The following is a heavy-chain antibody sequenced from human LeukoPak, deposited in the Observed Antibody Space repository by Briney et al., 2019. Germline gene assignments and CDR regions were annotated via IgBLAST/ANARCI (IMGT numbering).Heavy chain of an antibody. CDR1: GGTFSSYA. Sequence: SVKVSCKASGGTFSSYAISWVRQAPGQGLEWMGGIIPIFGTANYAQKFQGRVTITADESTITTYKEQSSLRSEDTAVYYCARDPGDYDFWSAEPLNWFDPWGQGTLVTVSS. CDR3: ARDPGDYDFWSAEPLNWFDP. CDR2: IIPIFGTA. D-gene: IGHD3-3*01. V-gene: IGHV1-69*13. J-gene: IGHJ5*02.